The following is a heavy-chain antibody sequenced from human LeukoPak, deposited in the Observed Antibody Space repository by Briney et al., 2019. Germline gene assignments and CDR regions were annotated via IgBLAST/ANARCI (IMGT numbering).Heavy chain of an antibody. CDR3: ARPDVFDI. V-gene: IGHV3-7*04. J-gene: IGHJ3*02. CDR2: IKEDGSAK. Sequence: PGGSLRLSCTASGFTFSRYWMTWVRPAPGKGLEWVANIKEDGSAKYYVDSMKGRFTISRDNAKNSLYLQINSLRAEDTAVYYCARPDVFDIWGQGTMVTVSS. D-gene: IGHD1-14*01. CDR1: GFTFSRYW.